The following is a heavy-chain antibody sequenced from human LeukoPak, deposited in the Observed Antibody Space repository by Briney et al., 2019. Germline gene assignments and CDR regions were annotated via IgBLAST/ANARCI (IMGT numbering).Heavy chain of an antibody. D-gene: IGHD1-26*01. J-gene: IGHJ5*02. V-gene: IGHV4-4*09. Sequence: ASETLSLTCTVSGVSISGYYWTWIRQPPGQGLEWIAYIHSNGYTNYNPSLRSRVTISVDPSKNQFSLTVTPVTAADTAIYYCAQRQGPMSGTYDYFDPWGQGALVTVSS. CDR1: GVSISGYY. CDR2: IHSNGYT. CDR3: AQRQGPMSGTYDYFDP.